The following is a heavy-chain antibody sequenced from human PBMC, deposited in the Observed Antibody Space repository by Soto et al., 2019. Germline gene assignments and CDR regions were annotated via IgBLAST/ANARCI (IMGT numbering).Heavy chain of an antibody. D-gene: IGHD2-21*02. Sequence: SGPTLVNPTQTLTLTCTFSGFSLSTSGVGVGWIRQPPGKALEWLALIYWNDDKRYSPYLKSRLTITKDNSKNQVVLTMTNMDPVDTATYYCAHSYDPDCGGDCYLDAFDIWGQGTMVTVSS. V-gene: IGHV2-5*01. J-gene: IGHJ3*02. CDR1: GFSLSTSGVG. CDR2: IYWNDDK. CDR3: AHSYDPDCGGDCYLDAFDI.